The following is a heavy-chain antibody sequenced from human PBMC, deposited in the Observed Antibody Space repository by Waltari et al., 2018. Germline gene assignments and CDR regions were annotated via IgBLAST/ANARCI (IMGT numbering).Heavy chain of an antibody. CDR2: IYYSGST. J-gene: IGHJ5*02. Sequence: QVQLQESGPGLVKPSETLSLTCTVSGGSISSHYWRWIRQPPGKGLEWIGYIYYSGSTNYNPSLKSRVTISVDTSKNQFSLKLSSVTAADTAVYYCARGLDDYIWGSYRYCWFDPWGQGTLVTVSS. V-gene: IGHV4-59*11. D-gene: IGHD3-16*02. CDR3: ARGLDDYIWGSYRYCWFDP. CDR1: GGSISSHY.